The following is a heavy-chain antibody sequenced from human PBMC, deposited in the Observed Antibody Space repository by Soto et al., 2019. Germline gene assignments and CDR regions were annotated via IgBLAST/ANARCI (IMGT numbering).Heavy chain of an antibody. CDR2: ISSTTNYI. V-gene: IGHV3-21*01. J-gene: IGHJ4*02. CDR3: ERESEDLTSNFDY. Sequence: GGSLRLSCAASGFTFSRYSMNWVRQAPGKGLEWVSSISSTTNYIYYADSMKGRFTVSRDNAKNSVYLDMNSLSAEDTAVYYCERESEDLTSNFDYWGQGTLVTVSS. CDR1: GFTFSRYS.